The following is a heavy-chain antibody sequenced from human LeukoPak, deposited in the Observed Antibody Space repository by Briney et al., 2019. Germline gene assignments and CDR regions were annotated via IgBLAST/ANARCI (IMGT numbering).Heavy chain of an antibody. CDR1: GFTFSSCA. V-gene: IGHV3-30*04. Sequence: PGGSLRLSCAASGFTFSSCAMHWVRQAPGKGLEWVAVISYDGSNKYYADSVKGRFTISRDNSKNTLYLQMNSLRAEDTAVYYCARVKDCSSTSCYNFDYWGQGTLVTVSS. J-gene: IGHJ4*02. CDR2: ISYDGSNK. D-gene: IGHD2-2*01. CDR3: ARVKDCSSTSCYNFDY.